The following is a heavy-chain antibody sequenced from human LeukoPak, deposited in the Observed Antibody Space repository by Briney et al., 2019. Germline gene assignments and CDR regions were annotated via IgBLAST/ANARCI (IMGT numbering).Heavy chain of an antibody. D-gene: IGHD3-10*01. CDR1: GFTFSSYS. CDR3: AAYGSGSYYLSDY. J-gene: IGHJ4*02. CDR2: ISSSSSYI. Sequence: PGGSLRLSCAASGFTFSSYSMNWVRQAPGKGLEWVSSISSSSSYIYYADSVKGRFTISRDNAKNSLYLQMNSLRAEDTAVYYCAAYGSGSYYLSDYWGQGTLVTVSS. V-gene: IGHV3-21*01.